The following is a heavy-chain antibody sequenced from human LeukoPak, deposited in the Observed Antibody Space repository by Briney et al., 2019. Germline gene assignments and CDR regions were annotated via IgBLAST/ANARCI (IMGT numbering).Heavy chain of an antibody. V-gene: IGHV3-21*04. D-gene: IGHD6-13*01. J-gene: IGHJ4*02. CDR1: GFTFSTYS. Sequence: GGSLRLSCAASGFTFSTYSMNWVRQTPGKGLEWVSSISSSSSYIYYADSVKGRFTISRDNAKNSLYLQMNSLRAEDTAVYYCARYSSSWPFDYWGQGTLVTVSS. CDR2: ISSSSSYI. CDR3: ARYSSSWPFDY.